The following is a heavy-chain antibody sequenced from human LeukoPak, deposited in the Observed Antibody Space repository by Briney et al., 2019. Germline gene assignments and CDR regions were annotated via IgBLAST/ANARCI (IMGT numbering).Heavy chain of an antibody. V-gene: IGHV4-34*01. CDR3: ARHPYYGSGSYYPGYFDY. J-gene: IGHJ4*02. CDR2: INHSGST. CDR1: GGSFSGYY. D-gene: IGHD3-10*01. Sequence: SETLSLTCAVYGGSFSGYYWSWIRQPPGKGLEWIGKINHSGSTNYNPSLKSRVTISVDTSKNQFSLKLSSVTAADTAVYYCARHPYYGSGSYYPGYFDYWGQGTLVTASS.